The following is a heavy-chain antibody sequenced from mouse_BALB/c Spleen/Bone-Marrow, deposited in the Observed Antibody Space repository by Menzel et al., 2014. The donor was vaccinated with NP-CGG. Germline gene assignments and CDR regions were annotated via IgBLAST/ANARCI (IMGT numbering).Heavy chain of an antibody. Sequence: DVKLVESGGGLVKPGGSLKLSCAASGFTFSDYYMHWVRQTPEKRLEWVATISDGGSYTYHPDSVKGRFTISRDNAKNNLYLQMSSLRSEGTAMYYCARDRGGITPFDYWGQGTTLTVSS. CDR1: GFTFSDYY. D-gene: IGHD2-4*01. J-gene: IGHJ2*01. CDR3: ARDRGGITPFDY. CDR2: ISDGGSYT. V-gene: IGHV5-4*02.